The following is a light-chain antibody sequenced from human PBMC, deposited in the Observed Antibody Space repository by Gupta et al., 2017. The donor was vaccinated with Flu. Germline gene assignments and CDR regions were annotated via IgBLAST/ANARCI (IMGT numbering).Light chain of an antibody. V-gene: IGLV1-40*01. CDR3: QSYDTDLRAWV. CDR2: TNN. Sequence: SSTIGAGFDVQWYQQFPGTAPKLLIYTNNHRPSGVPYRFSGSKSDTSGSLAITGLQAEDEADYYCQSYDTDLRAWVFGGGTKLTVL. J-gene: IGLJ3*02. CDR1: SSTIGAGFD.